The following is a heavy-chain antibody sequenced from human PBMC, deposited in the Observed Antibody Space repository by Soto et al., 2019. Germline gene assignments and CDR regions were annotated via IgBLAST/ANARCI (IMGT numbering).Heavy chain of an antibody. CDR3: ARDRGDGYNHYYYYGMDV. Sequence: QVQLQESGPGLVKPSQTLSLTCTVSGGSISSGNYYWSWVRQHPGKGLEWIGYIYYSGSTCYNPSLKSRVTFSVDASKNQFSLKLSSVTAADTAVYYCARDRGDGYNHYYYYGMDVWGQGTTVTVSS. J-gene: IGHJ6*02. D-gene: IGHD3-10*01. CDR1: GGSISSGNYY. V-gene: IGHV4-31*03. CDR2: IYYSGST.